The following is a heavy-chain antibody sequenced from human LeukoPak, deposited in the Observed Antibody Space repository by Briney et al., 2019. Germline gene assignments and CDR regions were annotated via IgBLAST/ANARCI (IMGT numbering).Heavy chain of an antibody. CDR2: ISTSSNYI. Sequence: GGSLRLSRAASGFTVSSNYMSWVRQAPGKGLEWVSSISTSSNYIYYADSVKGRFTISRDNAKNSLYLQMNSLRAADTAVYYCAQNFYDSSGLYFDYWGQGTLVTVSS. D-gene: IGHD3-22*01. J-gene: IGHJ4*02. CDR1: GFTVSSNY. CDR3: AQNFYDSSGLYFDY. V-gene: IGHV3-21*01.